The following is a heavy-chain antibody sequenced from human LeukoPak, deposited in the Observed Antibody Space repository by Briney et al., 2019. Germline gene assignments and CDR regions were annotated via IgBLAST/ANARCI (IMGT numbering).Heavy chain of an antibody. CDR1: GFTVSSNY. CDR2: IYSGGST. D-gene: IGHD2-2*01. V-gene: IGHV3-53*01. CDR3: ARGARRICSSTSCPFDP. Sequence: PGGSLRLSCAASGFTVSSNYMSWVRQAPGKGLEWVSVIYSGGSTYYADSVKGRFTISRDNSKNTLYLQMNSLRAEDTAVYYCARGARRICSSTSCPFDPWGQGTLVTVSS. J-gene: IGHJ5*02.